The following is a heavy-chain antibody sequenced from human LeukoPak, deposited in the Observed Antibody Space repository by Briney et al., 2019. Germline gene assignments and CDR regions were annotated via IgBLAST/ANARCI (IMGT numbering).Heavy chain of an antibody. J-gene: IGHJ3*02. D-gene: IGHD1-26*01. CDR2: INTNTGNP. V-gene: IGHV7-4-1*02. Sequence: GASVKVSCKASGYTFTNFGINWVRQAPGQGLEWVGWINTNTGNPSYVQGFAGRFVFSLDTSVNTAYLQINSLKAEDTAVYYCARDPLLRAFDIWGQGTMVTVSS. CDR1: GYTFTNFG. CDR3: ARDPLLRAFDI.